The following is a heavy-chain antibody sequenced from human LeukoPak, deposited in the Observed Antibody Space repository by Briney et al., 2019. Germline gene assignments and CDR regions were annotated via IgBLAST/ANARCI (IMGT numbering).Heavy chain of an antibody. CDR3: AKDRYSSSWYYFDY. D-gene: IGHD6-13*01. CDR2: IRYDGSNK. CDR1: GFTFSSYG. Sequence: GGSLRLSCAASGFTFSSYGMHWVRQAPGKGLEWVAFIRYDGSNKYYADSVKGRFTISRDNSKNTLYLQMNSLRAEDTVVYYCAKDRYSSSWYYFDYWGQGTLVTVSS. J-gene: IGHJ4*02. V-gene: IGHV3-30*02.